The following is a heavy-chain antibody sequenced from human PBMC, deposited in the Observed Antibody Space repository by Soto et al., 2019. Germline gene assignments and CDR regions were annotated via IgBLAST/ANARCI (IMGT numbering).Heavy chain of an antibody. J-gene: IGHJ4*02. CDR3: ARDRGIAAPPSPHPGWGQFDY. D-gene: IGHD6-6*01. CDR2: IIPIFGTA. CDR1: GGTFSSYA. Sequence: QVQLVQSGAEVKKPGSSVKVSCKASGGTFSSYAISWVRQAPGQGLEWMGGIIPIFGTANYAQKFQGRVTITAEESTSTAYMELSSLRSEDTAVYYCARDRGIAAPPSPHPGWGQFDYWGQGTLVTVSS. V-gene: IGHV1-69*01.